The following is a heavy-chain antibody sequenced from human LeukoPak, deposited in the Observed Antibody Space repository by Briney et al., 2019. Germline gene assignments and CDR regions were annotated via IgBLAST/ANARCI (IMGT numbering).Heavy chain of an antibody. CDR3: ARHEAGSGCYPGFLGY. Sequence: SETLSLACTVSGGSISSSSYYWGWIRQPPGKGLEWIGSIYYSGSTYYNPSLKSRVTISVDTSKNQFSLKLSSVTAADTAVYYCARHEAGSGCYPGFLGYWGQGTLVTVSS. CDR1: GGSISSSSYY. V-gene: IGHV4-39*01. CDR2: IYYSGST. J-gene: IGHJ4*02. D-gene: IGHD6-19*01.